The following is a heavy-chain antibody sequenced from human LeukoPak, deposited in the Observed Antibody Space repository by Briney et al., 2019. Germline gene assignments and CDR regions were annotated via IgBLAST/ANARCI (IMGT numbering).Heavy chain of an antibody. D-gene: IGHD2-2*02. CDR2: ISSSGKYI. J-gene: IGHJ4*02. V-gene: IGHV3-21*01. CDR1: GFSFSSSS. Sequence: GGSLRLSCAASGFSFSSSSMNWVRQAPGKGLEWVSSISSSGKYIYYADSMKGRFTISRDNAKNSLYPQMNSLRAEDTAVYHCARDVSRDVSCYTDWGQGTLVTVSS. CDR3: ARDVSRDVSCYTD.